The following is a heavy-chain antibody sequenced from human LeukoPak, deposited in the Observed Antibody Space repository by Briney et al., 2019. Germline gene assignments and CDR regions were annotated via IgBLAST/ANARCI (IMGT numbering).Heavy chain of an antibody. V-gene: IGHV3-23*01. J-gene: IGHJ4*02. D-gene: IGHD2-21*01. Sequence: GGSLRLSCAASGFTFHSHAMTWVRQAPGKGLEWVSGISDSGGSTYYADSVKGRFTISRDNAKNSLYLQLNSLRAEDTAVYYCVRTGVLWWGRRVCYFDYWGQGTLVTVSS. CDR1: GFTFHSHA. CDR2: ISDSGGST. CDR3: VRTGVLWWGRRVCYFDY.